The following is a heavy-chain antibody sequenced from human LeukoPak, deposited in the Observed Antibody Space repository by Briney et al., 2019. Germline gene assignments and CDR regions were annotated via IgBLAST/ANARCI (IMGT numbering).Heavy chain of an antibody. Sequence: PGGSLRLSCAASGFTFDDYAMHWVRQAPGKGLEWVSGISWNSGSIGYADSVKGRFTISRDNAKNSLYLQMNSLRAEDTALHYCAKGHGHYYYYGMDVWGQGTTVTVSS. V-gene: IGHV3-9*01. CDR2: ISWNSGSI. D-gene: IGHD3/OR15-3a*01. CDR3: AKGHGHYYYYGMDV. CDR1: GFTFDDYA. J-gene: IGHJ6*02.